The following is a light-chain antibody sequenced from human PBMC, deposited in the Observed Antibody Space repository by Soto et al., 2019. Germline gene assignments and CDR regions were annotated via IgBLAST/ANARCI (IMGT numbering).Light chain of an antibody. J-gene: IGLJ1*01. CDR3: SLYRSSTTLV. Sequence: QSVLTQPPSVSGSPGQSVTISCTGTSSDIGVYNRVSWYQQPPGTAPKLMIYEVSNRPSGVPDRFSGSKSGNTASLTISGLQAEDEADHYCSLYRSSTTLVLGTGTKVHRP. CDR1: SSDIGVYNR. CDR2: EVS. V-gene: IGLV2-18*01.